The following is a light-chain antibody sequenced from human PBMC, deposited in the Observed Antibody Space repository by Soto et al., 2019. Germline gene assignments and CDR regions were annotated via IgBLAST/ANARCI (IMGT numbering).Light chain of an antibody. CDR3: LQFNTFPWT. J-gene: IGKJ1*01. CDR2: KVS. CDR1: QNIGSR. V-gene: IGKV1-5*03. Sequence: DIQMTQSPSTLSASVGDRVNMTCRASQNIGSRVAWYQQQPGKGPKFLINKVSNLESGVPSRISGSGSGTEFTLTISSLQPDDFATYYCLQFNTFPWTFGQGTKVEIK.